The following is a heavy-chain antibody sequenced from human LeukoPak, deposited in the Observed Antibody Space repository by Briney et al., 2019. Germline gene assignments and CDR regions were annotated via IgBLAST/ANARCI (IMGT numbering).Heavy chain of an antibody. J-gene: IGHJ4*02. CDR1: GINFADHW. CDR2: IDRDGTPR. V-gene: IGHV3-74*01. CDR3: VASRWSGALDF. D-gene: IGHD3-3*01. Sequence: GGSLTLSCAGSGINFADHWMLWVRQAPGRGLVWVSRIDRDGTPRIYADFVKGRFTTSRDNARNTVYLQLNSLKDEDTAVYYCVASRWSGALDFWGQGTLVTVSS.